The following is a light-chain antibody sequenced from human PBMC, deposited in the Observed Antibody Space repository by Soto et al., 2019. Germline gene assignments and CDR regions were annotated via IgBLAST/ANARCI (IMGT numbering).Light chain of an antibody. V-gene: IGKV1-39*01. CDR3: QQSHTPPLT. CDR1: QSISRY. J-gene: IGKJ4*01. CDR2: AAS. Sequence: DIQMTQSPSPLSASVGDRVTVTCRASQSISRYLNWYQQKPGNAPKLLIYAASNLQSGVPSRFSGSGSGTDFTLTISGLHPEDFATYFCQQSHTPPLTVGGGTKVEIK.